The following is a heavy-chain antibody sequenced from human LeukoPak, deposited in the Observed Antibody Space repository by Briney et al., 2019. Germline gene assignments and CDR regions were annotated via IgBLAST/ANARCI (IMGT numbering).Heavy chain of an antibody. D-gene: IGHD4-23*01. CDR1: GGSISSYY. CDR2: IYYSGST. J-gene: IGHJ4*02. CDR3: ARDGDYGGGFDY. Sequence: PSETLSLTCTVSGGSISSYYWSWIRQPPGKGLEWIGYIYYSGSTNYNPSLKSRVTISVDTSKNQFSLKLSSVTAADTAVYYCARDGDYGGGFDYWGQGTLVTVSS. V-gene: IGHV4-59*01.